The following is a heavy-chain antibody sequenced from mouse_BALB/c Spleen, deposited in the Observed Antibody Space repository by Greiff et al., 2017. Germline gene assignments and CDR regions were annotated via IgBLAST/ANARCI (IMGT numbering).Heavy chain of an antibody. Sequence: DVKLQESGGGLVQPGGSRKLSCAASGFTFSSFGMHWVRQAPEKGLEWVAYISSGSSTIYYADTVKGRFTISRDNPKNTLFLQMTSLRSEDTAMYYCARSGLTAWFAYWGQGTLVTVSA. V-gene: IGHV5-17*02. CDR2: ISSGSSTI. CDR3: ARSGLTAWFAY. D-gene: IGHD2-2*01. J-gene: IGHJ3*01. CDR1: GFTFSSFG.